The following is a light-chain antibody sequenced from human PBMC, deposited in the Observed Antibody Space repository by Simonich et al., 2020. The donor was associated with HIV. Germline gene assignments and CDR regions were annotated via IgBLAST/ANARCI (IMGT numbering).Light chain of an antibody. V-gene: IGKV2-29*02. CDR1: QVRLHSVGRTY. Sequence: EIVMTRTALSLSFTPGQPASIPCKSVQVRLHSVGRTYLYWYLQKPGQSPQLLIYEISSRFSGVPDRFSGSGSGTDFTLKISRVEAEDVGVYYCMQSIQVPHTFGGGTKVEIK. CDR2: EIS. J-gene: IGKJ4*01. CDR3: MQSIQVPHT.